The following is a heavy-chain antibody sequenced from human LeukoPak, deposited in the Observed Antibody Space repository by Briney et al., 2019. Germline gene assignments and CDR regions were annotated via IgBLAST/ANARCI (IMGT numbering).Heavy chain of an antibody. CDR2: ISDGGVRT. Sequence: GGSLRLSCVASGFIFSDYAMGWVRQAPGKRLEWVSGISDGGVRTYYADFVKGRFTISRDNSKNTLFLHMDSLRVEDTAVYYCAKDQAPRAARVIYFDYWGQGNLVTVSS. CDR3: AKDQAPRAARVIYFDY. J-gene: IGHJ4*02. CDR1: GFIFSDYA. V-gene: IGHV3-23*01. D-gene: IGHD2-15*01.